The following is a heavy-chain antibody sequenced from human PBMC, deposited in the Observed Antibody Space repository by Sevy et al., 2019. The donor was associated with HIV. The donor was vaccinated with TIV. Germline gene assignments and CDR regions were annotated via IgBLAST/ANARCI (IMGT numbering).Heavy chain of an antibody. Sequence: GGSLRLSCAISGFTVNDKYIIWVRQAPGKGLEWVSVIFSSGSTYYADSAKGRFTISRDNSKNTVYLQMNSVRAEDTAVYYCVSLFVSTLSGRSYFVYWGQGTLVTGSS. CDR1: GFTVNDKY. V-gene: IGHV3-66*01. CDR3: VSLFVSTLSGRSYFVY. D-gene: IGHD6-19*01. J-gene: IGHJ4*02. CDR2: IFSSGST.